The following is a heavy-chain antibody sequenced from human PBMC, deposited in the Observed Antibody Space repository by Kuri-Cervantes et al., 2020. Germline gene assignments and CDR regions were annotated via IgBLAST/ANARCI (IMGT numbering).Heavy chain of an antibody. Sequence: GGSLRLSCAASGFTVSSNYMSWVRQAPGKGLEWVSTIYNGGSTYYADSVKGRFTISRDNSKSTLYLQMHILRDEDTAVYYCARVVAYYYDSRGSKYYFDYWGQATLATVSS. V-gene: IGHV3-66*02. D-gene: IGHD3-22*01. CDR1: GFTVSSNY. CDR2: IYNGGST. J-gene: IGHJ4*02. CDR3: ARVVAYYYDSRGSKYYFDY.